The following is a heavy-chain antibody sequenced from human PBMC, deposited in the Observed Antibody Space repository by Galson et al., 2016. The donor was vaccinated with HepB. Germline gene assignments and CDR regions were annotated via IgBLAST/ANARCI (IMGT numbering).Heavy chain of an antibody. D-gene: IGHD6-19*01. V-gene: IGHV3-23*01. CDR3: AKNRGIAVVGGVYFFDY. J-gene: IGHJ4*02. CDR2: LSSGGINT. CDR1: GFSFTTYA. Sequence: SLRLSCAASGFSFTTYAMSWVRQAPGKGLEWVSTLSSGGINTYYADSVKGRFTISRDISKTTLYLQMNSLRAEDTAVYYCAKNRGIAVVGGVYFFDYWGQGTLVT.